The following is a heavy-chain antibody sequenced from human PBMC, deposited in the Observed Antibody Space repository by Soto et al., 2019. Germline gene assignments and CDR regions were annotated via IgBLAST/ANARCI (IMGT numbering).Heavy chain of an antibody. CDR3: TRDDADYYDSSGYRGGAFDI. V-gene: IGHV3-49*04. CDR2: IRSKAYGGTT. D-gene: IGHD3-22*01. Sequence: LRLSCTASGFTFGDYAMSWVRQAPGKGLEWVGFIRSKAYGGTTEYAASVKGRFTISRDDSKSIAYLQMNSLKTEDTAVYYCTRDDADYYDSSGYRGGAFDIWGQGTMVTVSS. CDR1: GFTFGDYA. J-gene: IGHJ3*02.